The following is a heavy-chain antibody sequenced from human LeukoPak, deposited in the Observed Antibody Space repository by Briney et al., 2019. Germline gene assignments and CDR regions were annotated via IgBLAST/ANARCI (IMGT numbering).Heavy chain of an antibody. CDR2: IRGTPYGGTT. Sequence: GGSLSLSCAASGFTFSVYARIWFGQAPGKGLEWVALIRGTPYGGTTEYAASVKGRFTISRDDSKSIAYLQMNSLKTEDTAVYYCTRAGKPPYFDYWGQGTLVIVSS. V-gene: IGHV3-49*03. CDR1: GFTFSVYA. J-gene: IGHJ4*02. CDR3: TRAGKPPYFDY.